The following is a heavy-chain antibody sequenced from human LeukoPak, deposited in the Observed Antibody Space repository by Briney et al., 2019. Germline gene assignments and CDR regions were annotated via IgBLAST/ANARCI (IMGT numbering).Heavy chain of an antibody. V-gene: IGHV6-1*01. CDR1: GDSVSSNSAA. CDR3: ARDRASYGMDV. CDR2: TYYRSKWYN. J-gene: IGHJ6*02. Sequence: SQTLSLTCAISGDSVSSNSAASNWIRPPPSRGLGWLGRTYYRSKWYNDYAVSVKSRIPINPDTSKNQFSLQLNSVTPEDTAVYYCARDRASYGMDVWGQGTTVTVSS. D-gene: IGHD2-21*01.